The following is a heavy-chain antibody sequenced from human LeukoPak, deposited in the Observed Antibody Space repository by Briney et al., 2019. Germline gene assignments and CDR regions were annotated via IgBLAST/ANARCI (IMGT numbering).Heavy chain of an antibody. D-gene: IGHD3-16*02. CDR1: GGSISSDY. Sequence: SETLSLTCTVSGGSISSDYWSWIRQPPGKGLEWIGYIYYSGSTNYNPSLKSRVTISVDTSKNQFSLKLSSVTAANTAVYYCARLSIDEAVVDYYYYGMDVWGQGTTVTVSS. CDR3: ARLSIDEAVVDYYYYGMDV. V-gene: IGHV4-59*08. J-gene: IGHJ6*02. CDR2: IYYSGST.